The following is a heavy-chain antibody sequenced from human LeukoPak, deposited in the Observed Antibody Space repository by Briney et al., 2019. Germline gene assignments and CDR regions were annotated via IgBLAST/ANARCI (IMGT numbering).Heavy chain of an antibody. J-gene: IGHJ4*02. D-gene: IGHD7-27*01. V-gene: IGHV3-21*05. CDR3: AKSLTALDY. CDR1: GFTLTTSP. CDR2: ICLTRCDI. Sequence: GGSLRLSCATSGFTLTTSPMNWVRQAPGRGLEWVSHICLTRCDIYYADSVRGRFTVSRDVSKNSVHLEMNNLRADDTAVYYCAKSLTALDYWGQGTLVTVSS.